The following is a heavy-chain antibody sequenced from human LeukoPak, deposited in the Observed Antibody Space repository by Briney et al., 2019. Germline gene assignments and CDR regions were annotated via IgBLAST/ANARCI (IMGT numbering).Heavy chain of an antibody. CDR3: AITFDQLLFDY. J-gene: IGHJ4*02. CDR1: GYTFTSYG. V-gene: IGHV1-18*04. D-gene: IGHD2-2*01. CDR2: ISAYNGNT. Sequence: ASVKVSCKASGYTFTSYGISWVRQAPGQGLEWMGWISAYNGNTNYAQKPQGRVTMTTDTSTSTAYMELRSLRSDDTAVYYCAITFDQLLFDYWGQGTLVTVSS.